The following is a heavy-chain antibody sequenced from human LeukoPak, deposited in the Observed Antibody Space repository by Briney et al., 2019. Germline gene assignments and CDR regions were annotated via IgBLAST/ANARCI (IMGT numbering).Heavy chain of an antibody. CDR3: AREAAVTTYYYYYMDV. J-gene: IGHJ6*03. CDR1: GGSFSGYY. Sequence: SETLSLTCAVYGGSFSGYYWSWVRQPPGKGLEWIGEINHSGSTNYNPSLKSRVTISEDTSKNQFSLKLSSVTAADTAVYYCAREAAVTTYYYYYMDVWGKGTTVTVSS. CDR2: INHSGST. D-gene: IGHD4-11*01. V-gene: IGHV4-34*01.